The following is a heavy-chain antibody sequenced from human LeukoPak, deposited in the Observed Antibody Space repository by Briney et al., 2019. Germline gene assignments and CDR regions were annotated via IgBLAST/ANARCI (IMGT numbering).Heavy chain of an antibody. CDR1: GFTFSSYW. Sequence: GGSLRLSCAASGFTFSSYWMHWVRQVPGKGLVWVSRINSDGSSTTYADSVKGRFTISRDNAKNTLYLQMNSLRAEDTAVYYCAKDMALVVVTDNGMDVWGQGATVTVSS. CDR2: INSDGSST. V-gene: IGHV3-74*01. J-gene: IGHJ6*02. CDR3: AKDMALVVVTDNGMDV. D-gene: IGHD2-21*02.